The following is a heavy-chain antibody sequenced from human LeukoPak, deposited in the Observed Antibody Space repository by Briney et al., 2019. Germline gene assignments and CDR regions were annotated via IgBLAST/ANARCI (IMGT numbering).Heavy chain of an antibody. D-gene: IGHD6-6*01. CDR3: AKWKYSNSGIDDY. CDR1: GFTFSRYW. J-gene: IGHJ4*02. V-gene: IGHV3-7*03. Sequence: PGGSLRLSCAASGFTFSRYWMSWVRQAPGKGLEWVADIKQDGSERYYVDSVKGRFTISRDNSKNMLYLQMNSLRAEDTAVYYCAKWKYSNSGIDDYWGQGTLVTVSS. CDR2: IKQDGSER.